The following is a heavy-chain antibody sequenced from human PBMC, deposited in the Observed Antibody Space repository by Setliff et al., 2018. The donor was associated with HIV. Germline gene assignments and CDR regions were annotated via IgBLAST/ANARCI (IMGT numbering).Heavy chain of an antibody. Sequence: PSETLSLTCDVYGGSFSGYYWSWIRQPPGKGLEWIGEINHSGSTNYNPSLKSRVTILVDTSKNQFPLKVSSVTAADTAVYYCARSALAGDPFDYWGQGTLVTVSS. CDR1: GGSFSGYY. J-gene: IGHJ4*02. CDR3: ARSALAGDPFDY. CDR2: INHSGST. V-gene: IGHV4-34*01. D-gene: IGHD6-19*01.